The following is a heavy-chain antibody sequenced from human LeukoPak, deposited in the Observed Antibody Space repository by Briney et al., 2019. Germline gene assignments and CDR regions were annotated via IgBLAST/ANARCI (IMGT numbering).Heavy chain of an antibody. V-gene: IGHV4-61*02. CDR1: GGSISSGSYY. CDR2: IYTSGST. D-gene: IGHD3-22*01. J-gene: IGHJ4*02. Sequence: SQTLSLTCTVSGGSISSGSYYWSWIRQPAGKGLEWIGRIYTSGSTNYNPSLKSQVTISVDTSKNQFSLKLSSVTAADTAVYYCARDGRGVVVIWGQGTLVTVSS. CDR3: ARDGRGVVVI.